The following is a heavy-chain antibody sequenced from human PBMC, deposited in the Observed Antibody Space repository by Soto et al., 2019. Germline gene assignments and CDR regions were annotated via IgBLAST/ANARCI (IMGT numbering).Heavy chain of an antibody. J-gene: IGHJ6*02. Sequence: QVQLVESGGGVVQPGRSLRLSCAASGFTFSNYAMHWVRQAPGKGLEWVAVISYDGINEYYADSVKGRFTISRDNSKNTLYLQMISLRAGDTAVYRCARDEGRELLNYYYGLDVWGQGTAITVSS. V-gene: IGHV3-30-3*01. CDR2: ISYDGINE. D-gene: IGHD1-26*01. CDR1: GFTFSNYA. CDR3: ARDEGRELLNYYYGLDV.